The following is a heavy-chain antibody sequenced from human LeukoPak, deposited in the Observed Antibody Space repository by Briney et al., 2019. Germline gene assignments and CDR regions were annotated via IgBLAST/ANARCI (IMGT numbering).Heavy chain of an antibody. V-gene: IGHV1-69*13. CDR2: IIPIFGTA. CDR1: GGTFSSYA. CDR3: ARGSLNIYYDSSGRDAFDI. Sequence: ASVKVSCTASGGTFSSYAISWVRQAPGQGLEWMGGIIPIFGTANYAQKFQGRVTITADESTSTAYMELSSLRSEDTAVYYCARGSLNIYYDSSGRDAFDIWGQGTMVTVSS. D-gene: IGHD3-22*01. J-gene: IGHJ3*02.